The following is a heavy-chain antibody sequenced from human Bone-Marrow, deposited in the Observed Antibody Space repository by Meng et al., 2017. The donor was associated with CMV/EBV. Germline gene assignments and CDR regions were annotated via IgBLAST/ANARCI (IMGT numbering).Heavy chain of an antibody. CDR2: ISAYNGNT. J-gene: IGHJ4*02. Sequence: SLNVSFKASGYTFTSYGISWVRQAPGQGLEWMGWISAYNGNTNYAQKLQGRVTMTTDTSTSTAYMELRGLRSDDTAVYYCARHSSAYLYYFDYWGQGTLVTVSS. V-gene: IGHV1-18*01. CDR3: ARHSSAYLYYFDY. CDR1: GYTFTSYG. D-gene: IGHD6-6*01.